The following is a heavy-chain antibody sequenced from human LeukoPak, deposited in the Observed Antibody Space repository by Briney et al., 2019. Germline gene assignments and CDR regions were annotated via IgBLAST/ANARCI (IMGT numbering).Heavy chain of an antibody. CDR1: GFTFSNAW. CDR2: IKSKTDGGTT. Sequence: PGGSLRLSCAASGFTFSNAWMSWVPQAPGKGREWVGRIKSKTDGGTTDYAAPVKGRFTISRDDSKNPMYLQMNSLKTEDTAVYYCTTDIRYYGSGSYYPYWGQGTLVTVSS. CDR3: TTDIRYYGSGSYYPY. J-gene: IGHJ4*02. V-gene: IGHV3-15*01. D-gene: IGHD3-10*01.